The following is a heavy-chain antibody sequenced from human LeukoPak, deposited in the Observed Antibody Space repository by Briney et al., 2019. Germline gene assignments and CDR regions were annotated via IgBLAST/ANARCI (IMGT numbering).Heavy chain of an antibody. J-gene: IGHJ5*02. CDR3: ARRYDFWSGYYGWFDP. CDR1: GFTLNNYY. Sequence: PGGSLRLSCAASGFTLNNYYMSWIRRAPGKGLEWISYISISGYSTYYADSVKGRFTISRDNAKNSLYLQMNNLRPVDTAFYYCARRYDFWSGYYGWFDPWGQGTLVTVSS. D-gene: IGHD3-3*01. CDR2: ISISGYST. V-gene: IGHV3-11*04.